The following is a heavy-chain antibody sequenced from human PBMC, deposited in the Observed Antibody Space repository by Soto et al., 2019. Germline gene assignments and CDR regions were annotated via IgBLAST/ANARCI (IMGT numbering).Heavy chain of an antibody. CDR3: ARDARSSFDWFNP. CDR2: IIPILGIA. V-gene: IGHV1-69*08. CDR1: GGTFSSYT. J-gene: IGHJ5*02. Sequence: QVQLVQSGAEVKKPGSSVKVSCKASGGTFSSYTISWVRQAPGQGLEWMGRIIPILGIANYAQKFQGRVTITADKSTSTAYMELSSLRSEDTAVYYCARDARSSFDWFNPWGHGTLVTVSS.